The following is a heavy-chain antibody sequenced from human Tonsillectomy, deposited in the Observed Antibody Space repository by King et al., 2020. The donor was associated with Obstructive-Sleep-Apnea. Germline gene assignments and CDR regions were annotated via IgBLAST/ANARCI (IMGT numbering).Heavy chain of an antibody. CDR1: GYSISSGYY. D-gene: IGHD3-10*01. V-gene: IGHV4-38-2*02. Sequence: QLQESGPGLVKPSETLSLICTVSGYSISSGYYWGWIRQPPGKGLEWIGNIFHSGSTYYKSSLKSRLTISLDTSKNHFSLKLISVTAADTAVYYCARVQYGSGSYRFDYWGQGTLVTVSS. CDR3: ARVQYGSGSYRFDY. CDR2: IFHSGST. J-gene: IGHJ4*02.